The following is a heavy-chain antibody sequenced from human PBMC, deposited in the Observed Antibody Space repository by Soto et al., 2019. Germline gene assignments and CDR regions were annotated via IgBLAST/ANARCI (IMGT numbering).Heavy chain of an antibody. J-gene: IGHJ4*02. D-gene: IGHD2-21*02. CDR1: GSSISSSSYY. CDR2: IYYSGST. CDR3: ARWVVTAIGFDY. Sequence: QLQLQESGPGLVKPSETLSLTCTVSGSSISSSSYYWGWIRQPPGKGLEWIGSIYYSGSTYYNPSLKSRVTISVDTSKNQFSLKLSSVTAADTAVYYCARWVVTAIGFDYWGQGTLVTVSS. V-gene: IGHV4-39*01.